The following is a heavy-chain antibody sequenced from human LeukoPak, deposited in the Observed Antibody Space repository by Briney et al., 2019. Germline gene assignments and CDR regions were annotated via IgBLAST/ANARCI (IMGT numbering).Heavy chain of an antibody. J-gene: IGHJ4*02. CDR2: IKQDGSEK. Sequence: GGSLRLSCAASGFTFSSYWMSWVRQAPGKGLEWVANIKQDGSEKYYVDSVKGRFTISRDSAKNSVYLQMNSLTAEDTAVYYCARRKTAFYFASGTYAFDYWGQGTLVTVSS. CDR1: GFTFSSYW. CDR3: ARRKTAFYFASGTYAFDY. D-gene: IGHD3-10*01. V-gene: IGHV3-7*01.